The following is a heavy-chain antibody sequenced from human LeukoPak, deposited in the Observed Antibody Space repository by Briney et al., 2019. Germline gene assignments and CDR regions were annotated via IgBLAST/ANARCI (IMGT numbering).Heavy chain of an antibody. J-gene: IGHJ6*04. D-gene: IGHD3-10*02. Sequence: GGSLRLSCAASGFTFSSYWMSWVRQAPGKGLEWVANIKQDGSEKYYVDSVKGRFTRSRDNAKNSLYLQMNSLRAEDTAVYYCAELGITMIGGVWGKGTTVTISS. CDR1: GFTFSSYW. CDR2: IKQDGSEK. CDR3: AELGITMIGGV. V-gene: IGHV3-7*01.